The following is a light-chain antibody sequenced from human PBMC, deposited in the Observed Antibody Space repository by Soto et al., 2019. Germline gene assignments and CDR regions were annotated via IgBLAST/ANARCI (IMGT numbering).Light chain of an antibody. CDR3: QQYGRSGM. CDR1: QSVSNNY. J-gene: IGKJ1*01. CDR2: GAS. Sequence: EMVFTQSPGTLSLSPGERATLSCWASQSVSNNYLAWYQQKPGQAPRLLIHGASNRATGIPDRFCGSGSGTDFTLTNSRVESEEFAVYYCQQYGRSGMFGSGTKVDIK. V-gene: IGKV3-20*01.